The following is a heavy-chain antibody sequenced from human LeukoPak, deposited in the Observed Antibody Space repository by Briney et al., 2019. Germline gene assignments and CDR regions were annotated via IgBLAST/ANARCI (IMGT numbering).Heavy chain of an antibody. J-gene: IGHJ4*02. CDR2: INDSGST. Sequence: PSETLSLTCAVYGGSFSGYYWSWIRQPPGKGLEWIGVINDSGSTSCSPSLKSRVSISVDTSKNQFSLKLSSVTAADTAVYYCARVIDYDISGYYSGYWGQGNRVTVSS. CDR3: ARVIDYDISGYYSGY. V-gene: IGHV4-34*01. CDR1: GGSFSGYY. D-gene: IGHD3-22*01.